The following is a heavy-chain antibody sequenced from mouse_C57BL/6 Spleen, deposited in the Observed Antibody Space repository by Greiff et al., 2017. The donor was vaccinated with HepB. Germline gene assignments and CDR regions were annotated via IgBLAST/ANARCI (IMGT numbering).Heavy chain of an antibody. J-gene: IGHJ2*01. CDR1: GFTFNTYA. CDR2: IRSKSSNYAT. V-gene: IGHV10-3*01. Sequence: DVHLVESGGGLVQPKGSLKLSCAASGFTFNTYAMHWVRQAPGKGLEWVARIRSKSSNYATYYADSVKDRFTISRDDSQSMLYLQMNNLKTEDTAMYYFVRDGVSGLWDYFDYWGQGTTLTVSS. CDR3: VRDGVSGLWDYFDY. D-gene: IGHD1-1*02.